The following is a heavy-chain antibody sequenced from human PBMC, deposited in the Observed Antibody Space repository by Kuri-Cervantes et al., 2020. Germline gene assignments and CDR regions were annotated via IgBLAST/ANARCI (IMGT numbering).Heavy chain of an antibody. Sequence: GSLRLSCTVSGGSISSGGYYWSWIRQHPGKGLEWIGYIYYSGSTNYNPSLKSRVTISVDTSKNQFSLKLSSVTAADTAVYCCARDLPRRSTVPRGAFDIRAKGQWSPSPQ. CDR1: GGSISSGGYY. J-gene: IGHJ3*02. V-gene: IGHV4-61*08. D-gene: IGHD4-17*01. CDR3: ARDLPRRSTVPRGAFDI. CDR2: IYYSGST.